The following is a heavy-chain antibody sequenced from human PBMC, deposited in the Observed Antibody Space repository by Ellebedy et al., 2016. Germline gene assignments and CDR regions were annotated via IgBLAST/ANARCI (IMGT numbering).Heavy chain of an antibody. CDR1: GYTFTYRY. CDR2: INPSGGST. CDR3: ARDRRVDYDSSGPFDY. J-gene: IGHJ4*02. V-gene: IGHV1-46*01. Sequence: ASVKVSXXASGYTFTYRYLHWVRQAPGQALEWMGIINPSGGSTSYAQKFQGRVTMTRDTSTSTVYMELSSLRSEDTAVYYCARDRRVDYDSSGPFDYWGQGTLVTVSS. D-gene: IGHD3-22*01.